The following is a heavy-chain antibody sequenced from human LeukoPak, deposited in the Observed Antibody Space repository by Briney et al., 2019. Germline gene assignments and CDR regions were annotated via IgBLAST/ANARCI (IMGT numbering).Heavy chain of an antibody. Sequence: PGGSLRLSCAASGFTFSRYAMSWVRQAPGKGLEWVSAISGSGSSTYYADSVKGRFTISRDNSKNTLYMQMNSLRADDTAVYYWAKGSTSNPPDYYYGIDLWPQDTTDTVST. D-gene: IGHD1-1*01. CDR1: GFTFSRYA. CDR2: ISGSGSST. J-gene: IGHJ6*01. V-gene: IGHV3-23*01. CDR3: AKGSTSNPPDYYYGIDL.